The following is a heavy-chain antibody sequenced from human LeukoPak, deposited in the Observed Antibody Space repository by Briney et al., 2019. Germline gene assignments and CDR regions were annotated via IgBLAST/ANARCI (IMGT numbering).Heavy chain of an antibody. CDR1: GFTVSSNY. J-gene: IGHJ3*02. CDR3: AKGGVIVVVTADPAFDI. CDR2: IYSGGST. Sequence: PGGSLRLSCAASGFTVSSNYMSWVRQAPGKGLEWVSVIYSGGSTYYADSVKGRFTISRDNSKNTLYLQMNSLRAEDTAVYYCAKGGVIVVVTADPAFDIWGQGTMVTVSS. D-gene: IGHD2-21*02. V-gene: IGHV3-66*01.